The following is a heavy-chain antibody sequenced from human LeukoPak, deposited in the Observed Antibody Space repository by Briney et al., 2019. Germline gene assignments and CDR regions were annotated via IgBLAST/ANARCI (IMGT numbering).Heavy chain of an antibody. CDR3: AKDSESEVYINAFDI. D-gene: IGHD6-6*01. CDR1: RFTFSSYS. J-gene: IGHJ3*02. V-gene: IGHV3-21*04. CDR2: TTSSSSYI. Sequence: GGALRLSCAASRFTFSSYSMNWVRQAPGKGLEGVSSTTSSSSYIYYADSVKGRFTIPRDNVTNTLYLQINSLRAEDTAVYYCAKDSESEVYINAFDIWGRGTMVTVSS.